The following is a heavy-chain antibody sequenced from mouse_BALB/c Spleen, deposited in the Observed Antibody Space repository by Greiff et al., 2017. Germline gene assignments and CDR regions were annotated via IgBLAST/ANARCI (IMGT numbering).Heavy chain of an antibody. Sequence: VQLQESGAELVRPGVSVKISCKGSGYTFTDYAMHWVKQSHAKSLEWIGVISTYYGDASYNQKFKGKATMTVDKSSSTAYMELARLTSEDSAIYYCARGTGTGFDYWGQGTTLTVSS. CDR3: ARGTGTGFDY. J-gene: IGHJ2*01. CDR2: ISTYYGDA. CDR1: GYTFTDYA. D-gene: IGHD4-1*01. V-gene: IGHV1S137*01.